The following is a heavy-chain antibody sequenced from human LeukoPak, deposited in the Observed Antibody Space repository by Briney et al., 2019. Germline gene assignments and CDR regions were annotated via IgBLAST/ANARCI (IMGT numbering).Heavy chain of an antibody. V-gene: IGHV4-59*08. CDR3: ARVYSSGWYDS. Sequence: SETLSLTCTVSGGSISSYYWSWVRQPPGKALEWLGYIYYSGTTNYNPSLKSRVTLSVDTSKNQFSLKLSSVTAADTAVYYCARVYSSGWYDSWGQGTLVTVSS. J-gene: IGHJ5*01. CDR2: IYYSGTT. CDR1: GGSISSYY. D-gene: IGHD6-19*01.